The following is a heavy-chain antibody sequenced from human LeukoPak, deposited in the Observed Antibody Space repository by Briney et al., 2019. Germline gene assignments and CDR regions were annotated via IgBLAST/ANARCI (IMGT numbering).Heavy chain of an antibody. CDR1: GFTFSNSA. J-gene: IGHJ4*02. Sequence: GGSLRLSCAASGFTFSNSAMNWVRQAPGKGPEWVSAISGSGYNTYYADSVVGRFTISRDNSKNTLYLQMNSLRAEDTAVYYCTRLSSGYYSLWGQGTLVTVSS. D-gene: IGHD3-22*01. V-gene: IGHV3-23*01. CDR3: TRLSSGYYSL. CDR2: ISGSGYNT.